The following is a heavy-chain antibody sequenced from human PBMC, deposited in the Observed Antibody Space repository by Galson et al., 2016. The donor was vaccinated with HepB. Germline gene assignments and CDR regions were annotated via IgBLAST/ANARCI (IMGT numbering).Heavy chain of an antibody. CDR2: ISADGGST. Sequence: SLRLSCAASGFIFSGYGVAWVRQAPGKGLEWVSIISADGGSTHYADSLKGRFTISRDNAKNTLYLQMNSLRAEDTAVYYCARLYFGSGGAVDYWGQGTLVTVSS. CDR1: GFIFSGYG. V-gene: IGHV3-23*01. J-gene: IGHJ4*02. CDR3: ARLYFGSGGAVDY. D-gene: IGHD3-10*01.